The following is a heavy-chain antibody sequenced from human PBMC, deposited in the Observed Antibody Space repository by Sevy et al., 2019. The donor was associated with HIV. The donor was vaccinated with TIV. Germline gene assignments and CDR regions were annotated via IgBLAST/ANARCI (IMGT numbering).Heavy chain of an antibody. CDR1: GGSISSYY. J-gene: IGHJ4*02. CDR3: ARGALYRDGYNYGDY. Sequence: SETLSLTCTVSGGSISSYYWSWIRQPPGKGLEWIGYIYYSGSTNYNPSLKSRVTISVDTSKNQFSLKLSSVTAADTAVYYCARGALYRDGYNYGDYWGQGTLVTVSS. D-gene: IGHD5-12*01. CDR2: IYYSGST. V-gene: IGHV4-59*13.